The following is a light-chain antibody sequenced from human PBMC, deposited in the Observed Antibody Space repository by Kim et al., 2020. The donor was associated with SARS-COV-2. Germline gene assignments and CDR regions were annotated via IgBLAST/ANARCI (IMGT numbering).Light chain of an antibody. CDR3: QQYGSSPSYS. Sequence: EIVLTQSPGTLSLSPGESATLSCRASQSVSSSYLAWYQQKPGQAPRLLIYGASSRATGIPDRFSGSGSGTDFTLTISRLEPEDFAVYYCQQYGSSPSYSFGQGTKLEI. CDR1: QSVSSSY. V-gene: IGKV3-20*01. J-gene: IGKJ2*03. CDR2: GAS.